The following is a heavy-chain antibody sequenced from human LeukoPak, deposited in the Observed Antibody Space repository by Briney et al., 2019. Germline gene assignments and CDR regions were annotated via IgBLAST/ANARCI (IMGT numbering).Heavy chain of an antibody. D-gene: IGHD6-19*01. Sequence: SETLSLTCAVSGGSISGSNWWSWVRQPPGKGLEWIGEIYHSGSTNYNPSLKSRVTISVDKSKNQFSLKLSSVTAADTAVYYCARVDSSGWYQNYYYYYGMDVWGKGTTVTVSS. CDR2: IYHSGST. CDR1: GGSISGSNW. J-gene: IGHJ6*04. V-gene: IGHV4-4*02. CDR3: ARVDSSGWYQNYYYYYGMDV.